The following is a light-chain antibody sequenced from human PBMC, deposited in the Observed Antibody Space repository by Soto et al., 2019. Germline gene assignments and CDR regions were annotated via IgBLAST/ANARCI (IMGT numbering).Light chain of an antibody. Sequence: QSALTQPPSASGSRGQSVTISCTGTSSDVGGYNFVSWYQQHRGKAPKVILYEVTKRPSGVPDRFSGSKSGNTASLTVSGLQTEDEAHYYCSSYAGSKNRYVFGTGTKLTVL. V-gene: IGLV2-8*01. J-gene: IGLJ1*01. CDR3: SSYAGSKNRYV. CDR2: EVT. CDR1: SSDVGGYNF.